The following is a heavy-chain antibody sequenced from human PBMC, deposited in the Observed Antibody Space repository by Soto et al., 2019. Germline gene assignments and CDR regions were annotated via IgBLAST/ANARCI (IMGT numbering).Heavy chain of an antibody. D-gene: IGHD6-6*01. CDR1: GFSLSTIGVG. CDR2: IYWDDDK. Sequence: SGPTLVNPTQTLTLTCTFSGFSLSTIGVGVGWIRQPPGKALEWLALIYWDDDKRYSPSLKSRLTITKDTSKNQVVLTMTNMDPVDTATYYCAHSRRDYSSWARYFDYWGQGTLVTVSS. J-gene: IGHJ4*02. V-gene: IGHV2-5*02. CDR3: AHSRRDYSSWARYFDY.